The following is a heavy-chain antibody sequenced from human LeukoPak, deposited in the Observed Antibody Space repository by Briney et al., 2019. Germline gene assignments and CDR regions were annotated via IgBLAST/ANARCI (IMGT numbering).Heavy chain of an antibody. CDR2: IYPGDSDT. CDR1: GCIFTSYW. D-gene: IGHD2-15*01. CDR3: ARQYCSGGSCYLDY. V-gene: IGHV5-51*01. J-gene: IGHJ4*02. Sequence: GESLQISCKGSGCIFTSYWIGWVRQMPGKGLEGMGIIYPGDSDTRYSPSFQGQVTISADKSISTAYLQWSSLKASDTAMYYCARQYCSGGSCYLDYWGQGTLVTVSS.